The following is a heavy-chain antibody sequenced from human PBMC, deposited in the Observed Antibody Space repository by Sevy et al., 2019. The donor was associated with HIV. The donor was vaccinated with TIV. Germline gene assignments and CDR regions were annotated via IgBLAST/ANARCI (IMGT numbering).Heavy chain of an antibody. J-gene: IGHJ1*01. Sequence: ASVKVSCKASGYTFTGYYMHWVRQAPGQGLEWMGWINPNSGGTNYAQKFQGRVTMTRDTSISTAYMELSRLGSDDTAVYYCAGVRVYGSGSYPKYFQHWDQGTLVTVSS. CDR3: AGVRVYGSGSYPKYFQH. CDR2: INPNSGGT. V-gene: IGHV1-2*02. D-gene: IGHD3-10*01. CDR1: GYTFTGYY.